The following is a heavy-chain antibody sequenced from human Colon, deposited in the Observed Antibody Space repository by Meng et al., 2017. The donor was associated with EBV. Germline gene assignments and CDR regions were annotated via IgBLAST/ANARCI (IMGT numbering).Heavy chain of an antibody. D-gene: IGHD4/OR15-4a*01. Sequence: QVQLPGAGAEQLKASGTLSFTGAGSGDSITSNSWWSWVRRPPGKGLEWIGQIHHSGVSTYNPSLKSRVTMSDDKSRNQFSLTLRSVTAADTAVYYCARRDYGNYPLKSPWGPGALVTVSS. V-gene: IGHV4-4*02. J-gene: IGHJ4*02. CDR1: GDSITSNSW. CDR3: ARRDYGNYPLKSP. CDR2: IHHSGVS.